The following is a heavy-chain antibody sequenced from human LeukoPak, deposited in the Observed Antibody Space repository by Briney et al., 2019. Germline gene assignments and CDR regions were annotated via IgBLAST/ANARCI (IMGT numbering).Heavy chain of an antibody. Sequence: SETLSLTCTVSGGSISSYYWSWIRQPPGKGLEWIGCIYYSGSTNYNPSLKSRVTISVDTSKNQFSLKLSSVTAADTAVYYCARAFVVRGVISYYYGMDVWGQGTTVTVSS. CDR1: GGSISSYY. V-gene: IGHV4-59*01. J-gene: IGHJ6*02. CDR2: IYYSGST. D-gene: IGHD3-10*01. CDR3: ARAFVVRGVISYYYGMDV.